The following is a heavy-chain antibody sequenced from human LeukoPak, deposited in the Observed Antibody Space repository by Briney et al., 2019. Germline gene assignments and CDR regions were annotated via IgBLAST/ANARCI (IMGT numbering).Heavy chain of an antibody. CDR2: ISAYNGNT. V-gene: IGHV1-18*01. Sequence: ASVKVSCKASGYTFTSYCISWVRQAPGQGLEWMGWISAYNGNTNYAQKLQGRVTMTTDTSTSTAYMELRSLRSDDTAVYYCARCAATAPFDYFDYWGQGTLVTVSS. J-gene: IGHJ4*02. D-gene: IGHD6-25*01. CDR1: GYTFTSYC. CDR3: ARCAATAPFDYFDY.